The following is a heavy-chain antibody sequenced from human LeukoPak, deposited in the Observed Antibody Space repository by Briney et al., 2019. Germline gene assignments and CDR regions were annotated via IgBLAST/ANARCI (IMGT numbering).Heavy chain of an antibody. CDR3: ARLQGPIRTVRGVD. Sequence: SETLSLICTVSGGSVSGSSFYWGWIRQPQPTGKGLEWIGSIYYSVSTYYNPSLKSRVTISVDTSKNQFSLKLNSVTAADTAVYYCARLQGPIRTVRGVDWGQGTLVTVSS. J-gene: IGHJ4*02. CDR1: GGSVSGSSFY. V-gene: IGHV4-39*01. CDR2: IYYSVST. D-gene: IGHD3-10*01.